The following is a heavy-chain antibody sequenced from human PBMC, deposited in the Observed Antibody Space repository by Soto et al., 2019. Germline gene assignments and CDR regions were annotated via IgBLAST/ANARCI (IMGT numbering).Heavy chain of an antibody. CDR2: IIPIFGTA. CDR1: GGTFSSYA. V-gene: IGHV1-69*01. CDR3: ARDLGYTIGATIISEN. J-gene: IGHJ4*02. Sequence: QVQLVQSGAEVKKPGSSVKVSCKASGGTFSSYAISWVRQAPGQGLEWMGGIIPIFGTANYAQKFQGRVTITADESTSTAYMELSSLSSEDTAVYYCARDLGYTIGATIISENWGQGTLVTVSS. D-gene: IGHD3-16*01.